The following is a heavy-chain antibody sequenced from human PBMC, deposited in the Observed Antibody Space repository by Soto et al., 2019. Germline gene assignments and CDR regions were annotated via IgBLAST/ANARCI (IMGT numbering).Heavy chain of an antibody. CDR2: ISSSSSYT. Sequence: QVQLVESGGGLVKPGGSLRLSCAASGFTFSDYYMSWIRQAPGKGLEWVSYISSSSSYTNYADSVKGRFTISRDNAKNSPYLQMNSLRAEDPAVYYCAKDDGSGGSCDRNDAFDIWGQGKIVTVSS. D-gene: IGHD2-15*01. CDR3: AKDDGSGGSCDRNDAFDI. V-gene: IGHV3-11*06. J-gene: IGHJ3*02. CDR1: GFTFSDYY.